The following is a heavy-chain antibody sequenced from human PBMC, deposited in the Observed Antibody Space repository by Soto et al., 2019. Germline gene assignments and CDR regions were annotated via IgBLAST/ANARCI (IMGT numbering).Heavy chain of an antibody. D-gene: IGHD3-22*01. CDR2: IKSKTDGRTT. CDR3: TTDYYYDSSTGFDY. Sequence: EVQLVESGGGLVKPGGSLRLSCAASGFTFSNAWMSWVRQAPGKWLELVGRIKSKTDGRTTDYAAPVKGSFTISRDDSQNTLSLQMNSLKTGDTAVYYCTTDYYYDSSTGFDYWGQGTLVTVAS. CDR1: GFTFSNAW. J-gene: IGHJ4*02. V-gene: IGHV3-15*01.